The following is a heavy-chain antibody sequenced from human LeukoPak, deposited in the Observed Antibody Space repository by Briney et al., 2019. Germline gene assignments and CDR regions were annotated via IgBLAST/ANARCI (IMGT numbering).Heavy chain of an antibody. CDR1: GNSISSGDYY. V-gene: IGHV4-61*02. Sequence: SETLSLTCTVSGNSISSGDYYWSWIRQPAGKGLEWIGRIYTSGSTNYNPSLKSRVTISGDTSKNQFSLRLSSVTAADTAVYYCARASYSYDVNGWVPFDYWGQGTLVTVSS. CDR2: IYTSGST. D-gene: IGHD3-22*01. J-gene: IGHJ4*02. CDR3: ARASYSYDVNGWVPFDY.